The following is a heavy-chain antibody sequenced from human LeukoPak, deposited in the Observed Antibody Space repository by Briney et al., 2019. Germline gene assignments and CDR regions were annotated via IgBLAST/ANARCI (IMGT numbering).Heavy chain of an antibody. CDR1: GFTFSSYV. CDR3: AKDRSDYGDYDYYMDV. J-gene: IGHJ6*03. Sequence: VGSLRLSCAAPGFTFSSYVMSWVRQAPGEGLEWVSAICGSGGSTYYADSVKGRFTISRDNSKNTLYLQMNSLRAEDTAVYYCAKDRSDYGDYDYYMDVWGKGTTVTVSS. CDR2: ICGSGGST. V-gene: IGHV3-23*01. D-gene: IGHD4-17*01.